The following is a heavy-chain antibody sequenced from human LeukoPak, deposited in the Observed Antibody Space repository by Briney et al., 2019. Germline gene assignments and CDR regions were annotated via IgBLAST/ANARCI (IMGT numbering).Heavy chain of an antibody. D-gene: IGHD3-3*01. Sequence: SETLSLTCGVSGGSVINTNWWTWVRQPPGKGLEWIGEVHRDGRTNYNPSLESRLTMSVDVSENQVSLKLTSVTAADTAVYYCAREGGFYRPLDYSGQGTLVTVSS. V-gene: IGHV4-4*02. CDR1: GGSVINTNW. CDR2: VHRDGRT. CDR3: AREGGFYRPLDY. J-gene: IGHJ4*02.